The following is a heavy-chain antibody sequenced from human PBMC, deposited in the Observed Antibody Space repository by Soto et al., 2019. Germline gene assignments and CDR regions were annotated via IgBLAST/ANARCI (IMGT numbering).Heavy chain of an antibody. Sequence: SVKLYWTAGGGRFGSGAISWVRQAPGHGLEWMGRIIPIVSTPHYARRFRFRGTIIAEESTTIVNMELRVLTYEYTAVYYCTRAQFSDILTADDYGMDVWGQGTSVTVSS. CDR3: TRAQFSDILTADDYGMDV. CDR2: IIPIVSTP. CDR1: GGRFGSGA. J-gene: IGHJ6*02. D-gene: IGHD3-9*01. V-gene: IGHV1-69*11.